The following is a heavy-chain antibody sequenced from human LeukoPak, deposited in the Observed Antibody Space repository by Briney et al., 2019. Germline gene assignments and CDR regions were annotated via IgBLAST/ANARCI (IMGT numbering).Heavy chain of an antibody. CDR1: GFTFSSYA. V-gene: IGHV3-23*01. CDR3: AKASRSIKVVLITTSYYFDY. Sequence: GGSLRLSCAASGFTFSSYAMHWVRQAPGKGLEWVSAISGSGGSTYYADSVKGRFTISRDNSKNTLSLQMNSLRDEDTAVYYCAKASRSIKVVLITTSYYFDYWGQGTLATVSS. J-gene: IGHJ4*02. D-gene: IGHD3-22*01. CDR2: ISGSGGST.